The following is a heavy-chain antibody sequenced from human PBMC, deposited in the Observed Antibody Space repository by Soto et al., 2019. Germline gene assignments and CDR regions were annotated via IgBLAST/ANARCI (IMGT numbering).Heavy chain of an antibody. CDR3: ARGSSAGSPDYYYYMDV. V-gene: IGHV1-2*04. Sequence: ASVKVCCTASVYTFTGYYMHWVRQAPGQGLEWMGWINPNSGGTNYAQKFQGWVTMTRDTSISTAYMELSRLRSDDTAVYYCARGSSAGSPDYYYYMDVWGKGTTVPVSS. CDR1: VYTFTGYY. CDR2: INPNSGGT. D-gene: IGHD2-15*01. J-gene: IGHJ6*03.